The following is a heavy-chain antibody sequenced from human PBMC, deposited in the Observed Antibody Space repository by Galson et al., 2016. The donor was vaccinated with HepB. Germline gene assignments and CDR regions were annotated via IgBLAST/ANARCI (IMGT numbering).Heavy chain of an antibody. CDR2: ISHRSSVT. J-gene: IGHJ4*02. CDR3: ARDRTSRAALEL. V-gene: IGHV3-11*06. D-gene: IGHD1/OR15-1a*01. CDR1: GFTFNNYY. Sequence: SLRLSCAASGFTFNNYYMSWIRQAPGKGLEWVSYISHRSSVTNYDDSVRGRFTISRDNARNSLYLQMNTLRTEDTAVYYCARDRTSRAALELWGQGVLVTVSS.